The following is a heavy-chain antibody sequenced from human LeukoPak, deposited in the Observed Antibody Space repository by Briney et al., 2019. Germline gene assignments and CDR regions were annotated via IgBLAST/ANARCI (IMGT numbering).Heavy chain of an antibody. Sequence: SETLSLTCTVSGGSISSSSYYWGWIRQPPGKGLEWIGSIYYSGSTYYNPSLKSRFTISVDTSKNQFSLKLSSVTAADTAVYYCARAVAVASYYYYMDGWGKGTTVTVSS. J-gene: IGHJ6*03. CDR2: IYYSGST. V-gene: IGHV4-39*07. D-gene: IGHD6-19*01. CDR1: GGSISSSSYY. CDR3: ARAVAVASYYYYMDG.